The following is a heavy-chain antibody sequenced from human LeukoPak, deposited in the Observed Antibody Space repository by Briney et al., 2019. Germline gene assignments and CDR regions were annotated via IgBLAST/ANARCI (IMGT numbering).Heavy chain of an antibody. J-gene: IGHJ3*02. CDR3: ARDNGGSYYGRSSAFDI. CDR1: GGSISSYY. V-gene: IGHV4-59*01. Sequence: SETLSLTCTVSGGSISSYYWSWIRQPPGKGLEWIGYIYYSGSTNYNPSLKSRVTISVDTSKNQFSLKLSSVTAADTAVYYCARDNGGSYYGRSSAFDIWGQGTMVTVS. D-gene: IGHD1-26*01. CDR2: IYYSGST.